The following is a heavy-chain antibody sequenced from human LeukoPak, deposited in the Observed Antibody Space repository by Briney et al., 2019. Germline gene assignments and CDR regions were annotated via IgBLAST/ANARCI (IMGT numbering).Heavy chain of an antibody. D-gene: IGHD3-3*02. CDR3: ARDSLIFRVVTPFDP. J-gene: IGHJ5*02. V-gene: IGHV3-21*01. Sequence: GGSLRLSCAASGFTFSSYSMNWARQAPGKGLEWVSSISSSSSYIYYADSVKGRFTISRDNAKNSLYLQMNSLRAEDTAVYYCARDSLIFRVVTPFDPWGQGTLVTVSS. CDR1: GFTFSSYS. CDR2: ISSSSSYI.